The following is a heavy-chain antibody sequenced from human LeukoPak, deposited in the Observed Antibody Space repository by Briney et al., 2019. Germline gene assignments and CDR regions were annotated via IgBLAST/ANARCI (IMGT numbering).Heavy chain of an antibody. CDR1: GFTFNDYG. V-gene: IGHV3-20*04. CDR3: ARGGGSIRHSYYYYVDV. Sequence: GGSLRLSCAASGFTFNDYGMSWVRQAPGQCPEWVSGITWNGGSTDYAASVKGRFTISRDNAKNSLYLRMNSLRDEDTALYYWARGGGSIRHSYYYYVDVWGKGTTVTVSS. J-gene: IGHJ6*03. D-gene: IGHD2-15*01. CDR2: ITWNGGST.